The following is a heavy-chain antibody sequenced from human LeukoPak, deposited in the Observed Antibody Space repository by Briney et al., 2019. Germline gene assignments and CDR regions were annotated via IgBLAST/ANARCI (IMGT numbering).Heavy chain of an antibody. J-gene: IGHJ3*02. CDR1: GFTFRTYG. Sequence: GGSLRLSCTASGFTFRTYGMHWVRQAPGKGLEWVAFIRYDGSNKYYADSVKGRFTISRDNSKNTLYLQMNSLRAEDTAVYYCAKEQWLVPPGAFDIWGQGTMVTVSS. D-gene: IGHD6-19*01. V-gene: IGHV3-30*02. CDR3: AKEQWLVPPGAFDI. CDR2: IRYDGSNK.